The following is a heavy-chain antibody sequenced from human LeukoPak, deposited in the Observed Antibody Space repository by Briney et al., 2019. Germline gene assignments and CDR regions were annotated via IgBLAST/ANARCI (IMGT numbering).Heavy chain of an antibody. CDR1: GHSMSSFN. CDR3: ARSSNYASDI. J-gene: IGHJ3*02. V-gene: IGHV4-4*07. D-gene: IGHD2-2*01. Sequence: PSETLSLTCTVSGHSMSSFNWTWIRQPAGKGLEWIGHMYITGDTYYNPSLESRVSLSIDTPKNQFSLKLTSVTAADTAVYYCARSSNYASDIWGQGTMVSVSS. CDR2: MYITGDT.